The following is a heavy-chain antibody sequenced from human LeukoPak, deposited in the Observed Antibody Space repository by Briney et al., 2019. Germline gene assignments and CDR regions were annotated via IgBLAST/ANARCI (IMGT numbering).Heavy chain of an antibody. CDR2: IYSGGST. D-gene: IGHD3-16*02. Sequence: GGSLRLSCAASGFTVSSNYMSWVRQAPGKGLEWVSVIYSGGSTYYADSVKGRFTISRDKSKNTLYLQMNSLRAEDTAVYYCARDEFSDYCCGMDVWGQGTTVTVSS. CDR3: ARDEFSDYCCGMDV. J-gene: IGHJ6*02. V-gene: IGHV3-66*01. CDR1: GFTVSSNY.